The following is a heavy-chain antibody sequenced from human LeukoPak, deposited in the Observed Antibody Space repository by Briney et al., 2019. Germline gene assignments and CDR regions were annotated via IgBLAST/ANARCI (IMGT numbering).Heavy chain of an antibody. CDR1: GFTFSSYG. CDR3: AREKPTYYYDSRGPFDY. Sequence: GGSLRLSCAASGFTFSSYGMHWVRQAPGKGLEWVAFIRYDGSNKYYADSVKGRFTISRDNSKNTLYLQMNSLRAEDTAVYYCAREKPTYYYDSRGPFDYWGQGTLVTVSS. D-gene: IGHD3-22*01. CDR2: IRYDGSNK. V-gene: IGHV3-30*02. J-gene: IGHJ4*02.